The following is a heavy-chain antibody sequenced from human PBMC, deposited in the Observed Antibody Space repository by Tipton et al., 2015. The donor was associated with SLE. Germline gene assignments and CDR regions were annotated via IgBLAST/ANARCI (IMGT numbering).Heavy chain of an antibody. J-gene: IGHJ6*03. CDR1: GFTFSSYS. CDR2: ISSSSSYI. Sequence: GYLRLSCAASGFTFSSYSMNWVRQAPGKGLEWVSSISSSSSYIYYADSVKGRFTISRDNAKNSLYLQMNSLRAEDTAVYYCARGNSYGYYYMDVWGKGTTVTVSS. V-gene: IGHV3-21*01. D-gene: IGHD5-18*01. CDR3: ARGNSYGYYYMDV.